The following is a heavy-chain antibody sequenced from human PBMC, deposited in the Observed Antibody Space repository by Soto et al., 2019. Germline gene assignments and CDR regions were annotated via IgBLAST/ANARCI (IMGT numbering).Heavy chain of an antibody. CDR2: IKQDGSEK. Sequence: GGSLRLSCAASGFTFSSYWMSWVRQAPGKGLEWVANIKQDGSEKYYVDSVKGRFTISRDNAKNSLYLQMNSLRAEDTAVYYGARSVGVGATNFDYWGQGTLVTVSS. V-gene: IGHV3-7*01. D-gene: IGHD1-26*01. J-gene: IGHJ4*02. CDR1: GFTFSSYW. CDR3: ARSVGVGATNFDY.